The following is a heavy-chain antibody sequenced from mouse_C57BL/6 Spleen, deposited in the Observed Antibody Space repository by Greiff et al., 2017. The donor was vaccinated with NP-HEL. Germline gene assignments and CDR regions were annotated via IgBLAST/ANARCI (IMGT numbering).Heavy chain of an antibody. J-gene: IGHJ4*01. V-gene: IGHV1-53*01. CDR2: INPSNGGT. CDR3: AYSSGYVDYAMDY. CDR1: GYTFTSYW. Sequence: VKLQQPGTELVKPGASVKLSCKASGYTFTSYWMHWVKQRPGQGLEWIGNINPSNGGTNYNEKFKSKATLTVDKSSSTAYMQLSSLTSEDSAVYYCAYSSGYVDYAMDYWGQGTSVTVSS. D-gene: IGHD3-2*02.